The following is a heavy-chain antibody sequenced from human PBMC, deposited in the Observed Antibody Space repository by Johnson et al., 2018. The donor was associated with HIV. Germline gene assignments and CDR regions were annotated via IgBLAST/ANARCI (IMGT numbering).Heavy chain of an antibody. J-gene: IGHJ3*02. CDR3: ARSGGYPNAFDM. Sequence: VQLVESGGGLVQPGGSLRLSCAASGFTFSSYAIHWVRQAPGKGLAWVSVIYSGGNTYYADSVKGRFTISRDKSKNSLFLQMNSLRVEDTAVYYCARSGGYPNAFDMWGQWTMVSVSS. CDR1: GFTFSSYA. CDR2: IYSGGNT. D-gene: IGHD6-13*01. V-gene: IGHV3-66*01.